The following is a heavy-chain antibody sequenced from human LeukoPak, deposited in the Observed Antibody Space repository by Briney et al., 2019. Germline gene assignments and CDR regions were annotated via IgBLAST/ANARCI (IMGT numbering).Heavy chain of an antibody. D-gene: IGHD6-13*01. J-gene: IGHJ4*02. Sequence: SQTLSLTCTVSGGSISSGGYYWSWIRQPPGKGLEWIGYIYHSGSTYYNPSLKSRVTISVDRSKNQFSLKLSSVTAADTAVYYCAREEWDTYSSSGIDYWGQGTLVTVSS. CDR1: GGSISSGGYY. CDR3: AREEWDTYSSSGIDY. CDR2: IYHSGST. V-gene: IGHV4-30-2*01.